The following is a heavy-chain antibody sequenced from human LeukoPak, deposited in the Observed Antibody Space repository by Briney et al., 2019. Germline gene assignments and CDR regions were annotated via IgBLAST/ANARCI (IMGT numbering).Heavy chain of an antibody. CDR2: MNPNSGNT. CDR1: GYTFTSYG. Sequence: ASVKVSCKASGYTFTSYGISWVRQAPGQGLEWMGWMNPNSGNTGYAQKFQGRVTMTRNTSISTAYMELSSLRSEDTAVYYCAASRSGWYLNKRNFDYWGQGTLVTVSS. V-gene: IGHV1-8*02. CDR3: AASRSGWYLNKRNFDY. J-gene: IGHJ4*02. D-gene: IGHD6-19*01.